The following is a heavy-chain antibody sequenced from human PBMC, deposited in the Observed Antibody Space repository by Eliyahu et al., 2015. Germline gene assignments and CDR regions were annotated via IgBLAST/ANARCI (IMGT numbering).Heavy chain of an antibody. D-gene: IGHD5-12*01. CDR1: GFXFTNYG. J-gene: IGHJ4*02. Sequence: QVQLVESGGGVVQPGRSLRLSCAASGFXFTNYGIHWVRQSPGKGLEWVAVISYDGKKEYYADSVKGRFSISRDNSDHTVHLQMNTLRTEDTAVYYCAKGGDSAGGVFDYWGQGTLVXVSS. CDR2: ISYDGKKE. V-gene: IGHV3-30*18. CDR3: AKGGDSAGGVFDY.